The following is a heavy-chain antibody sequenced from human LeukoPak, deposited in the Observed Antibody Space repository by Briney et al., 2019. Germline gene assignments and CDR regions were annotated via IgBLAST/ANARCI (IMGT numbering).Heavy chain of an antibody. V-gene: IGHV1-46*01. Sequence: ASVKVSCKASGYTFTSYFMHWVRQAPGQGLEWMGIIHPSDDSTSYAQKFQGRVTMTRDMSTSTVYLELSSLRSEDTAVYYCAREGLIWGQGTVVTVSS. CDR3: AREGLI. CDR1: GYTFTSYF. J-gene: IGHJ3*02. CDR2: IHPSDDST.